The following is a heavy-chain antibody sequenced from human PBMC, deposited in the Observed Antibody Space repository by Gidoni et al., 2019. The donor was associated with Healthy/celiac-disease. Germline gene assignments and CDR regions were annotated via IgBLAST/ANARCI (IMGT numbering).Heavy chain of an antibody. Sequence: EVQLVESGGGLVKPGGSLRLSCAASGFTFSSDSMNWVRQAPGKGLECVSSISSSSSYIYYADSVKGRFTSSRDNAKNSLYLQMNSLRAEYTAVYYCARDQGRISRSYYYYYGMDVWGQGTTVTVSS. CDR2: ISSSSSYI. CDR3: ARDQGRISRSYYYYYGMDV. D-gene: IGHD2-15*01. CDR1: GFTFSSDS. V-gene: IGHV3-21*01. J-gene: IGHJ6*02.